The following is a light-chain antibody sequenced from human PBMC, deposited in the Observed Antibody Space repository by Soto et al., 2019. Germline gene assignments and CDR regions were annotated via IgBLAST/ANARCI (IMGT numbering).Light chain of an antibody. CDR1: SSDVGSYNL. CDR3: CSYAGSSTVV. CDR2: EGS. J-gene: IGLJ2*01. V-gene: IGLV2-23*01. Sequence: QSALTQPASVSGSPGQSITISCTGTSSDVGSYNLVSWYQQHPGKAPKLMIYEGSKRPSGVSNRFSGSKSGNTASLTIAGFQAEDEADYYCCSYAGSSTVVFGRGTKLTVL.